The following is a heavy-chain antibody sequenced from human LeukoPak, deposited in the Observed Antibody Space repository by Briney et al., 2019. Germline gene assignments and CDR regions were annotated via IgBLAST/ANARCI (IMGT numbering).Heavy chain of an antibody. D-gene: IGHD6-19*01. CDR2: ITSSSTYI. V-gene: IGHV3-21*01. Sequence: PGGSLRLSCAASGFTFSSYAMHWVRQAPGKGLEWVSSITSSSTYIYCADSVKGRFTISRDNAKNSLYLQMNSLRAEDTAVYYCARDLLEGDFSSGPDYWGQGTLVTVSS. CDR1: GFTFSSYA. CDR3: ARDLLEGDFSSGPDY. J-gene: IGHJ4*02.